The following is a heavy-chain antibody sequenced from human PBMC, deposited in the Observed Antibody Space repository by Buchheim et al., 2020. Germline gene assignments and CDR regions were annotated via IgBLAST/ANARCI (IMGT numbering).Heavy chain of an antibody. D-gene: IGHD3-22*01. Sequence: QVQLQESGPGLVKPSGTLSLTCVVSGGSISSNNWWSWVRQPPGKGLEWIGEMYHSGSTNYNPSLKSRVTLSGNRSKNQFSLKLRSVTAADTAVYYCAGGEYYDVTGHGAFAIWGQGT. CDR1: GGSISSNNW. CDR3: AGGEYYDVTGHGAFAI. J-gene: IGHJ3*02. V-gene: IGHV4-4*02. CDR2: MYHSGST.